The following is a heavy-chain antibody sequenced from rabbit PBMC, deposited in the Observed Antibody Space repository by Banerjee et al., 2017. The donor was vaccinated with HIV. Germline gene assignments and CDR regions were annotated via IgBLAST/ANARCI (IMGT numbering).Heavy chain of an antibody. CDR2: IYTGSGKT. Sequence: QEQLEESGGDLVKPEGSLTLTCTASGFTISSSYWMCWVRQAPGKGLEWIGCIYTGSGKTYYASWAKGRFTISKTSSTTVTLQMSSLTAADTATYFCARDRGYSYAASIFRVTTEYGRLDLWGQGTLVTVS. CDR3: ARDRGYSYAASIFRVTTEYGRLDL. CDR1: GFTISSSYW. V-gene: IGHV1S45*01. D-gene: IGHD4-2*01. J-gene: IGHJ3*01.